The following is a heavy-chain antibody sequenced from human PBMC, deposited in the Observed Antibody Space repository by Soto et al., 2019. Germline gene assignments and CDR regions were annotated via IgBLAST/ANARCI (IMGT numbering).Heavy chain of an antibody. V-gene: IGHV4-34*01. J-gene: IGHJ4*02. Sequence: SETLSLTCAGYGGSFSGYYWSWIRQPPGKGLEWIGEINHSGSTNYNPSLKSRVTISVDTSKNQFSLKLSSVTAADTAVYYCAAETYYYDSSGYYYGDYWGQGTLVTVSS. CDR2: INHSGST. D-gene: IGHD3-22*01. CDR3: AAETYYYDSSGYYYGDY. CDR1: GGSFSGYY.